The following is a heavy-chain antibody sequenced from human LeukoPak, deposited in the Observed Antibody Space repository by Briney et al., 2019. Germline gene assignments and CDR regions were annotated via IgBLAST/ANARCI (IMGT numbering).Heavy chain of an antibody. D-gene: IGHD1-26*01. CDR1: GGSISSYY. Sequence: PSETLSLTCTVAGGSISSYYWSWLRQPPGKGLEWIGYISYSGSTNYNPSLKSRVTISVDTSKNQFSLQLSSVTAADTAVYYCATHSGSYFGDAFDIWGQGTMVTVSS. CDR3: ATHSGSYFGDAFDI. CDR2: ISYSGST. J-gene: IGHJ3*02. V-gene: IGHV4-59*01.